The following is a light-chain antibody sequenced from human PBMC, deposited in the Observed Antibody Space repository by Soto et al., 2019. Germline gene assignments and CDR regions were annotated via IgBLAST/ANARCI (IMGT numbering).Light chain of an antibody. V-gene: IGLV3-25*03. J-gene: IGLJ2*01. CDR1: ALPKQY. Sequence: SYELTQPPSVSVSPGQTARITCSGDALPKQYAYWYQQKPGQAPVLVIYKDSERPSGIPERFSASSSGTTVTLTISGVQAEDEADYYCQSADSSGTDVVFVGGTKLTVL. CDR2: KDS. CDR3: QSADSSGTDVV.